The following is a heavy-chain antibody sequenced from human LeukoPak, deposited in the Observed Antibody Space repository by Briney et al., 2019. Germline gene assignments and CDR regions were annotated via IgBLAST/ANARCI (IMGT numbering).Heavy chain of an antibody. Sequence: ASVKVSCKASGYTFTSYYMHWVRQAPGKGLEWMGGFDPEHGETIYAQKFQGRVTMTEDTSTDTAYMELSSLKSEDTAVYYCATEADGSLTVWGKGTMVTVSS. CDR3: ATEADGSLTV. CDR2: FDPEHGET. D-gene: IGHD3-10*01. V-gene: IGHV1-24*01. J-gene: IGHJ6*04. CDR1: GYTFTSYY.